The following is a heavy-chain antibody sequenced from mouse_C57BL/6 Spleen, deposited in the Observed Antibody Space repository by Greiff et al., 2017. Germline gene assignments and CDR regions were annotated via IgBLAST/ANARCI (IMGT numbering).Heavy chain of an antibody. Sequence: QVQLKQSGAELVKPGASVKISCKASGYAFSSYWMNWVKQRPGKGLEWIGQIYPGDGDTNYNGKFKGKATLTADKSSSTAYMQLSSLTSEDSAVYFCAPKAGNYAWFAYWGQGTLVTVSA. D-gene: IGHD2-1*01. J-gene: IGHJ3*01. CDR1: GYAFSSYW. V-gene: IGHV1-80*01. CDR3: APKAGNYAWFAY. CDR2: IYPGDGDT.